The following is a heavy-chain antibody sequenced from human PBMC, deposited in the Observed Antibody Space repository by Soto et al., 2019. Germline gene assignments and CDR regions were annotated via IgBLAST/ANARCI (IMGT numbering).Heavy chain of an antibody. V-gene: IGHV1-69*01. Sequence: QVQLVQSGAEVKKPGSSVKVSCKASGGTFSSYAISWVRQAPGQGLEWMGGIIPIFGTANYAQKFQGRVTITADESTSTAYMELSSLRSEDTAVYYCARDPFCSGGSCYSPGYYCYGMDVWGQGTTVTVSS. CDR2: IIPIFGTA. CDR1: GGTFSSYA. CDR3: ARDPFCSGGSCYSPGYYCYGMDV. D-gene: IGHD2-15*01. J-gene: IGHJ6*02.